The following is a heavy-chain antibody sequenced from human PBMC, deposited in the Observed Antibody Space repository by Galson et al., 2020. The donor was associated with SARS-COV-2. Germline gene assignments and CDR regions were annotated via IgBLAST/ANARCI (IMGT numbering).Heavy chain of an antibody. CDR1: GFTFSNYW. Sequence: GESLKISCAASGFTFSNYWIHWVRQAPGKGLVWVSRVSPDGSITTYADFVKGRFIISRDNAKNTVSLRMSSLRSDDAAVYYCIRDDDTLFNMGPHFGKWGHGTLVTVSS. V-gene: IGHV3-74*01. J-gene: IGHJ4*01. CDR3: IRDDDTLFNMGPHFGK. CDR2: VSPDGSIT. D-gene: IGHD2-21*01.